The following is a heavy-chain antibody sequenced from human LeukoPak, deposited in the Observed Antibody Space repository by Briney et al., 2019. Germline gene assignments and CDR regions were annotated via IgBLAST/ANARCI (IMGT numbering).Heavy chain of an antibody. D-gene: IGHD2-2*01. CDR3: ARSPLIVVVPAAKNYYYYGMDV. Sequence: SETLSLTCAVYGASFSGYYWSWIRQPPGKGLEWIGEINHSGSTNYNPSLKSRVTISVDTSKNQFSLKLSSVTAAGTAVYYCARSPLIVVVPAAKNYYYYGMDVWGQGTTVTVSS. J-gene: IGHJ6*02. CDR2: INHSGST. V-gene: IGHV4-34*01. CDR1: GASFSGYY.